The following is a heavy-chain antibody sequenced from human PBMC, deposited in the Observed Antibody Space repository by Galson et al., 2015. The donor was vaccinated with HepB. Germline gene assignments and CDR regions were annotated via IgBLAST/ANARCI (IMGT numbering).Heavy chain of an antibody. D-gene: IGHD6-13*01. V-gene: IGHV1-69*01. CDR1: FCGYA. J-gene: IGHJ6*02. CDR3: ASPEYSSSWYNYYYYGMDV. CDR2: IIPIFGTA. Sequence: FCGYAISWVRQAPGQGLEWMGGIIPIFGTADYAQKFQGRVTITADESTSTAYMKLSSLRSADTAVYYCASPEYSSSWYNYYYYGMDVWGQGTTDAVSS.